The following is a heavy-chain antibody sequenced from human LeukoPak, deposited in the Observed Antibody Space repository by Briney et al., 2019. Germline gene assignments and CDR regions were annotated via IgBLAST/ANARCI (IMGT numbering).Heavy chain of an antibody. Sequence: GGSLRLSCAASGFTFSSYSMNWVRQAPGKGLEWVSYISSSGSTIYYADSVKGRFTISRDNAKNSLYLQMNSLRAEDTAVYYCARGDGGVATTSYYYYYYMDVWGKGTTVTVSS. J-gene: IGHJ6*03. CDR1: GFTFSSYS. CDR3: ARGDGGVATTSYYYYYYMDV. D-gene: IGHD5-12*01. CDR2: ISSSGSTI. V-gene: IGHV3-48*04.